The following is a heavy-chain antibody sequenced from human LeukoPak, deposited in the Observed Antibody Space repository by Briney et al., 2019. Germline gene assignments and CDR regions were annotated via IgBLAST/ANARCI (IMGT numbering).Heavy chain of an antibody. Sequence: GGSLRLSCAASGFTFRNYGIHWVRQAPGKGLEWVAFKLYDGSKTYYADSVKGRFTISRDNSKNTLYLQMNSLRDDDTALYYCAEWELLPTADYWGQGTLVTVSS. CDR2: KLYDGSKT. CDR3: AEWELLPTADY. V-gene: IGHV3-30*02. CDR1: GFTFRNYG. J-gene: IGHJ4*02. D-gene: IGHD1-26*01.